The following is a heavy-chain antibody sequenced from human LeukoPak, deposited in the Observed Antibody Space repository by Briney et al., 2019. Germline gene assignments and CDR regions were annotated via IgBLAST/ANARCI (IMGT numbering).Heavy chain of an antibody. J-gene: IGHJ4*02. CDR1: GGSISSGSYY. CDR2: IYSSGST. CDR3: ARDWSRGKAVAVGAY. D-gene: IGHD6-19*01. V-gene: IGHV4-61*02. Sequence: SETLSLTCTVSGGSISSGSYYWSWIRQPAGKGLEWIGRIYSSGSTNYNPSLKSRVTISLDTSKNQFSLKLSSVTAADTAVYYCARDWSRGKAVAVGAYWGQGTLVTVSS.